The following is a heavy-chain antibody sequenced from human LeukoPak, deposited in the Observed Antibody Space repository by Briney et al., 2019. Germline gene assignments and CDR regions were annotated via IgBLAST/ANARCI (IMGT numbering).Heavy chain of an antibody. Sequence: GGSLRLSCAASGFTFSNYAMSWVRQAPGKGLEWVSGVSGSGGVTYHAESVKGRFTISRDNSKNTLHLQMNSLRAVDTAVYYCATFLAIVTARDSLYFQHWGQGTLVTVSS. CDR2: VSGSGGVT. CDR1: GFTFSNYA. D-gene: IGHD3-3*02. V-gene: IGHV3-23*01. CDR3: ATFLAIVTARDSLYFQH. J-gene: IGHJ1*01.